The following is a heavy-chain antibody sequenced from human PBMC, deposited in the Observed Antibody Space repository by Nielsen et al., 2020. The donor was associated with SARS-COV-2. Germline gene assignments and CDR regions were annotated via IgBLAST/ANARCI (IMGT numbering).Heavy chain of an antibody. CDR2: IGTAGDT. CDR3: ARDRGGAGFDY. CDR1: GFTFSSYD. D-gene: IGHD4-23*01. V-gene: IGHV3-13*04. Sequence: GESLKISCAASGFTFSSYDMHWVRQATGKGLEWVSAIGTAGDTYYPGSVKGRFTISRENAKNSLYLQMNSLRAGDTAVYYCARDRGGAGFDYWGQGTLVTVSS. J-gene: IGHJ4*02.